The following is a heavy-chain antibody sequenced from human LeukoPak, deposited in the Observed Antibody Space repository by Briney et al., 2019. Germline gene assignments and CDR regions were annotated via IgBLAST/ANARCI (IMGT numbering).Heavy chain of an antibody. CDR3: ARDVCSSTSCYGWFDP. Sequence: ASVKVSCKASGYTFTGYYMHWVRQAPGHGLEWMGWINPNSGGTNYAQKFQGRVTMTRDTSISTAYMELSRLRSDDTAVYYCARDVCSSTSCYGWFDPWGQGTLVTVSS. J-gene: IGHJ5*02. CDR2: INPNSGGT. V-gene: IGHV1-2*02. CDR1: GYTFTGYY. D-gene: IGHD2-2*01.